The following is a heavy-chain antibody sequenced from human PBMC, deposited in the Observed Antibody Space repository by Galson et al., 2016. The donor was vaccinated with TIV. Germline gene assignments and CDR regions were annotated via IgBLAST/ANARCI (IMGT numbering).Heavy chain of an antibody. D-gene: IGHD2-15*01. CDR2: IYSGGTP. CDR3: ARVQESLAAVVAFDV. J-gene: IGHJ3*01. V-gene: IGHV3-53*01. Sequence: SLRLSCAASGFAVSSNQMNWVRQAPGKGLEWVSTIYSGGTPEYADSVKGRFIISRDTLKNTVSLQMNTLRTEDTAVYFCARVQESLAAVVAFDVWGQGTLVTVSS. CDR1: GFAVSSNQ.